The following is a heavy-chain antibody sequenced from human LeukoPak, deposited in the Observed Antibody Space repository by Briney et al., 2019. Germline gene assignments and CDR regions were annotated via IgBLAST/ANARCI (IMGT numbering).Heavy chain of an antibody. Sequence: ASVKVSCKASGYTFTSYGISWVRQAPGQGLEWMGWISAYNGNTNYAQKLQGRVTMTTDTSTSTAYVELRSLRSDDTAVYYCARTAKYYDFWSGYYLYHYWGQGTLVTVSS. CDR3: ARTAKYYDFWSGYYLYHY. J-gene: IGHJ4*02. D-gene: IGHD3-3*01. CDR1: GYTFTSYG. CDR2: ISAYNGNT. V-gene: IGHV1-18*01.